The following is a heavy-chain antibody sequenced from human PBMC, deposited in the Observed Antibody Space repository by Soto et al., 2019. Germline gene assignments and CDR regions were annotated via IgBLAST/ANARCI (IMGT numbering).Heavy chain of an antibody. CDR3: ASVGGYEPGEYFDY. D-gene: IGHD5-12*01. Sequence: EVQLVESGGGLVQPGGSLRLSCAASGFTFSSYWMSWVRQAPGKGLEWVANIKQDGSEKYYVDSVKGRFTISRDNAKNSLYLQMNSLRAEDTAVYYCASVGGYEPGEYFDYWGQGTLVTVSS. CDR2: IKQDGSEK. J-gene: IGHJ4*02. V-gene: IGHV3-7*03. CDR1: GFTFSSYW.